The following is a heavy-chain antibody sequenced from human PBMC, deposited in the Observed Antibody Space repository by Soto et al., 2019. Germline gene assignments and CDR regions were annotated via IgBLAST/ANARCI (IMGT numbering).Heavy chain of an antibody. CDR2: IIPMVAAT. CDR3: ARGGIVAVPAALSSYDDYTNYRFDS. Sequence: QVQLAQSGAEVRKPGSSVKVSCRASGGSFSDFAFSWVRQAPGQGLEWMGGIIPMVAATKYAQRFQGRVTITADASTRTVYLGLSSLTSDDSAVYYCARGGIVAVPAALSSYDDYTNYRFDSWGQGTLVSVSS. V-gene: IGHV1-69*01. J-gene: IGHJ4*02. CDR1: GGSFSDFA. D-gene: IGHD2-15*01.